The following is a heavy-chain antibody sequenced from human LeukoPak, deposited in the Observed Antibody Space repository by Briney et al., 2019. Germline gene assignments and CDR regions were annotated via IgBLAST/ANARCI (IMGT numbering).Heavy chain of an antibody. Sequence: GGSLRLSCAASGFTYSSYWMSWLRQAPGKGLEWVANIKQDGSEKYYVDSVKGRFTISRDNAKNSLYLQMNSLRAEDTAVYYCARIPYSRTDSSGYYSVFYYFDYWGQGTLVTVFS. CDR2: IKQDGSEK. CDR3: ARIPYSRTDSSGYYSVFYYFDY. J-gene: IGHJ4*02. CDR1: GFTYSSYW. V-gene: IGHV3-7*01. D-gene: IGHD3-22*01.